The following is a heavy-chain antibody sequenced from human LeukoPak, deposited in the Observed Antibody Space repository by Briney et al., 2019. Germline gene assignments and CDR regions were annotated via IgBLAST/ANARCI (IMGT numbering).Heavy chain of an antibody. CDR3: ARDPNSSSWYEFPADFDY. V-gene: IGHV4-30-4*07. D-gene: IGHD6-13*01. CDR1: GGSISSGGYS. Sequence: SETLSLTCAVSGGSISSGGYSCSWIRQPPGKGLEWIGYIYYSGSTYYNPSLKSRVTISVDTSKNQFSLKLSSVTAADTAVYYCARDPNSSSWYEFPADFDYWGQGTLVTVSS. CDR2: IYYSGST. J-gene: IGHJ4*02.